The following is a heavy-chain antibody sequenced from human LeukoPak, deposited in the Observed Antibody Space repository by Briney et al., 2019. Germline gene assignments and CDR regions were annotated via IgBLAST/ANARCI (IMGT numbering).Heavy chain of an antibody. V-gene: IGHV4-39*07. CDR3: ARAGHGDRMYYFDS. J-gene: IGHJ4*02. CDR2: IYYSGST. D-gene: IGHD4-17*01. CDR1: GGSISSTSYY. Sequence: SETLSLTCTVSGGSISSTSYYWGWIRQPPGKGLEWVAMIYYSGSTNYNPSLKSRVTMSVDTSRNQFSLKLSSVTAADTAVYYCARAGHGDRMYYFDSWGQGTLVTVSS.